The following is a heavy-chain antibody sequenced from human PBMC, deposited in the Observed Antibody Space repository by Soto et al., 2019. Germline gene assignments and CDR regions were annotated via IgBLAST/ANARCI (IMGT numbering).Heavy chain of an antibody. CDR1: GFTFSSYA. D-gene: IGHD2-15*01. CDR2: ISGSGGST. Sequence: GGSLRLSCAASGFTFSSYAMSWVRQAPGKGLEWVSAISGSGGSTYYADSVKGRFTISRDNSKNTLYLQMNSLRAEDTAVYYCAKDFAPSRRPVGVVAATFDYWGQGTLVTVSS. J-gene: IGHJ4*02. CDR3: AKDFAPSRRPVGVVAATFDY. V-gene: IGHV3-23*01.